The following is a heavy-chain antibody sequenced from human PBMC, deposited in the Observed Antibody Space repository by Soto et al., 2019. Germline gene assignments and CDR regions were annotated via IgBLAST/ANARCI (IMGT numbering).Heavy chain of an antibody. V-gene: IGHV3-64*02. CDR2: ISSNGGST. Sequence: HPGGSLRLSCAASGFTFSSYAMHWVRQAPGKGLEYVSAISSNGGSTYYADSAKGRFTISRDNSKNTLYLQMGSLRAEDMAVYYCARSDYGDDYFDYWGQGTLVTVSS. D-gene: IGHD4-17*01. J-gene: IGHJ4*02. CDR1: GFTFSSYA. CDR3: ARSDYGDDYFDY.